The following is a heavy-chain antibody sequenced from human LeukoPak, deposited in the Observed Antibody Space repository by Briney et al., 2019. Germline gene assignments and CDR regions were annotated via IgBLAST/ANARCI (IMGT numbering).Heavy chain of an antibody. Sequence: GASVKVSCKASGYTFTGYYMHWVRQAPGQGLEWMGWINPNSGGTNYAQKFQGRVTMTRDTSISTAYMELRSLRSDDTAVYYCARSRVVPAAPVDYWGQGTLVTASS. CDR1: GYTFTGYY. CDR3: ARSRVVPAAPVDY. CDR2: INPNSGGT. J-gene: IGHJ4*02. V-gene: IGHV1-2*02. D-gene: IGHD2-2*01.